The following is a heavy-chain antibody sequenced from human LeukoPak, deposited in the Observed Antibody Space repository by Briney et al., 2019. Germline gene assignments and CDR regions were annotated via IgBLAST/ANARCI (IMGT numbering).Heavy chain of an antibody. D-gene: IGHD2-21*01. CDR1: GFTFSSYG. V-gene: IGHV3-30*02. Sequence: PGGSLRLSCAASGFTFSSYGMHWVRQAPGKGLEWVAFIRYDGSNKYYAGSVKGRFTISRDNSKNTLYLQMNSLRAEDTAVYYCAKDRPLGGEPDYFDYWGQGTLVTVSS. J-gene: IGHJ4*02. CDR2: IRYDGSNK. CDR3: AKDRPLGGEPDYFDY.